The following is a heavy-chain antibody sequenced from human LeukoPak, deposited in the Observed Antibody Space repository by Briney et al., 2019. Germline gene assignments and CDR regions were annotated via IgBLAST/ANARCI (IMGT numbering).Heavy chain of an antibody. CDR3: ARDRGHYDYVWGSYRYTPPDAFDI. CDR2: IIPIFGTA. V-gene: IGHV1-69*06. D-gene: IGHD3-16*02. J-gene: IGHJ3*02. CDR1: GGTFSSYA. Sequence: GASVKVSCKASGGTFSSYAISWVRQAPGQGLEWMGGIIPIFGTANYAQKFQGRVTITADKSTSTAYMELSSLRSEDTAVYYCARDRGHYDYVWGSYRYTPPDAFDIWGQGTMVTVSS.